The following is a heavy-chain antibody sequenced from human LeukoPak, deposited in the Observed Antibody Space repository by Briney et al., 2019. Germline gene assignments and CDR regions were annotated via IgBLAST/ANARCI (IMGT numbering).Heavy chain of an antibody. Sequence: GGSLRLSCAASGFTFSSYAMSWVRQAPGKGLEWVSAISGSGGSTYYADSVKGRFTISRDNSKNTLYPQMNSQRAEDTAVYYCAKEGLNYYDSSGYYDYWGQGTLVTVSS. D-gene: IGHD3-22*01. V-gene: IGHV3-23*01. CDR1: GFTFSSYA. J-gene: IGHJ4*02. CDR3: AKEGLNYYDSSGYYDY. CDR2: ISGSGGST.